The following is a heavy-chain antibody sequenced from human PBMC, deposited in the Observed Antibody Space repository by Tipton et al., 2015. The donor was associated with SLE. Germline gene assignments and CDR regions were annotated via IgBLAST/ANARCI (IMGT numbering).Heavy chain of an antibody. D-gene: IGHD6-13*01. CDR3: ARDSSSWYNDYFDY. CDR2: IYYSGST. J-gene: IGHJ4*02. CDR1: GGSISSSSYY. Sequence: LRLSCTVSGGSISSSSYYWGWIRQPPGKGLEWIGSIYYSGSTYYNPSLKSRVTISVDTSKNQFSLKLSSVTAADTAVYYCARDSSSWYNDYFDYWGQGTLVTVSS. V-gene: IGHV4-39*07.